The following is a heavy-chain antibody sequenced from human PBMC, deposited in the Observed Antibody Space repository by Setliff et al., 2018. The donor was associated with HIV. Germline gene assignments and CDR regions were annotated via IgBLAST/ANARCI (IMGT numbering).Heavy chain of an antibody. CDR2: ISAYNGNK. CDR1: GYNFKNYA. V-gene: IGHV1-18*01. CDR3: ARDLLAARPGGGMYD. J-gene: IGHJ6*02. Sequence: GASVKVSCKASGYNFKNYAIAWVRQTPGQGLEWMGWISAYNGNKYYAQKFRDTVTMTTDTSTSTAYMEMRSLRFDDTALFYCARDLLAARPGGGMYDWGQGTTVTVS. D-gene: IGHD6-6*01.